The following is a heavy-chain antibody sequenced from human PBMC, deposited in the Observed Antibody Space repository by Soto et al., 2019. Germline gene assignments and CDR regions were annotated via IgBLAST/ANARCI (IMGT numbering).Heavy chain of an antibody. Sequence: GESLKISCKGSGYSFTSYWIGWVRQMPGKGLEWMGIIYPGDSDTRYSPSFQGQVTISADKSISTAYLQWSSLKASDTAMYYCARHPHEYYYDSSGYFDYWGQGTLVTVSS. D-gene: IGHD3-22*01. CDR2: IYPGDSDT. J-gene: IGHJ4*02. CDR3: ARHPHEYYYDSSGYFDY. V-gene: IGHV5-51*01. CDR1: GYSFTSYW.